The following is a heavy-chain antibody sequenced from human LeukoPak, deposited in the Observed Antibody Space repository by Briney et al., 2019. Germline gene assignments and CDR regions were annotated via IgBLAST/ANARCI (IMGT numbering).Heavy chain of an antibody. V-gene: IGHV3-7*01. CDR2: IKQDGSED. D-gene: IGHD6-19*01. CDR3: ARSSSGWYYFDY. J-gene: IGHJ4*02. CDR1: GFPFSSSR. Sequence: GGSLRLSCAASGFPFSSSRMSWVRQAPGKGLERVANIKQDGSEDYYVDSVKGRCTISRDNAKNSLYLQMNSLRAEDTAVYDCARSSSGWYYFDYWGQGTLVTVSS.